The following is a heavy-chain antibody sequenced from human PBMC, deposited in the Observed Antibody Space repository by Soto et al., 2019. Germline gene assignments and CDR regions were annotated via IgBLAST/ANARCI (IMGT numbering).Heavy chain of an antibody. V-gene: IGHV3-23*01. CDR1: GFTFSNYA. J-gene: IGHJ1*01. CDR2: ISGSGGST. Sequence: GGSLRLSCAASGFTFSNYAMTWVRQSPGKGLEWVSAISGSGGSTYYADSVKGRFSISRDNSKNTLYLQMNSLRAEDTAIYYCAKFWGPDFWSGRDNQRNWGRGTLVTVSS. D-gene: IGHD3-3*01. CDR3: AKFWGPDFWSGRDNQRN.